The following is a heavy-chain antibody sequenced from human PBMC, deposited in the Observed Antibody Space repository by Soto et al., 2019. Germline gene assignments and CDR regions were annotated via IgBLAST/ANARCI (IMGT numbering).Heavy chain of an antibody. D-gene: IGHD6-6*01. J-gene: IGHJ6*02. CDR3: ARRGGSSSGYYYYAMDV. CDR1: SDSMNSGGYY. Sequence: SETLSLTCSVSSDSMNSGGYYWSWIRQHPGKGLEWIGYIYSNGDTYYNPSPKSRVTISVDTSKNQFSLNLTSVTAADTAVYYCARRGGSSSGYYYYAMDVWGQGTTVTVSS. V-gene: IGHV4-31*03. CDR2: IYSNGDT.